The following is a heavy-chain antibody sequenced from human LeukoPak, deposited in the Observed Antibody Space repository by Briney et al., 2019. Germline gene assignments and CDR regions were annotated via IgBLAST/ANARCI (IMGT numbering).Heavy chain of an antibody. Sequence: ASVKVSCKASGGTFSSYAISWVRQAPGQGLEWMGGIIPIFGTANYAQKFQGRVTITTDESTSTAYMELSSLRSEDTAVYYCARVTGSYDSSGYLTHWGQGTLVTVSS. CDR3: ARVTGSYDSSGYLTH. CDR1: GGTFSSYA. CDR2: IIPIFGTA. D-gene: IGHD3-22*01. V-gene: IGHV1-69*05. J-gene: IGHJ4*02.